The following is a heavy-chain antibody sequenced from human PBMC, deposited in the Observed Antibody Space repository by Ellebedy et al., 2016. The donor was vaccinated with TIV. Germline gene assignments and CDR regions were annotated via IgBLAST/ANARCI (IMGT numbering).Heavy chain of an antibody. CDR3: ASGSSPGPCHY. CDR1: GGSFSSYS. V-gene: IGHV4-59*01. D-gene: IGHD3-10*01. CDR2: IYYSGST. J-gene: IGHJ4*02. Sequence: SETLSLTCPVSGGSFSSYSWSRIRQPPGKGLEWSGYIYYSGSTNYNPSLKSRVTISVDTSKNQFSLNLGTVTAADTAVYYCASGSSPGPCHYWGQGTLVTVSS.